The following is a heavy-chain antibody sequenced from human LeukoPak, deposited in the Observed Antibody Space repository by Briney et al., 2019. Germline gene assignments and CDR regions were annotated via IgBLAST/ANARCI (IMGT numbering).Heavy chain of an antibody. CDR1: GFIFSSYW. D-gene: IGHD4-17*01. V-gene: IGHV3-7*01. CDR3: ARVRGDYYMDV. CDR2: IKQHGSEK. Sequence: GGSLRLSCAASGFIFSSYWMTWVRQAPGKGLEWVANIKQHGSEKYYVASVKGRFTISRDNAKNSLYLQMNSLRAEDTAVYYCARVRGDYYMDVWGKGTTVTVSS. J-gene: IGHJ6*03.